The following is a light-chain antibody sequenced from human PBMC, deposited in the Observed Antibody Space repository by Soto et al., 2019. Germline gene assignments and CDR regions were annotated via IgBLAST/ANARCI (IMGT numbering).Light chain of an antibody. CDR3: QQYGNSPQT. CDR1: QSVSSY. V-gene: IGKV3-20*01. J-gene: IGKJ1*01. CDR2: GAS. Sequence: EFVLTQSPGTLSLSPGERATLSCRASQSVSSYLAWYQQKPGQPPRLLIYGASTRATGIPARFSGSGSGTDFTLTINRLDPEDFAVYYCQQYGNSPQTFGQGTKVDIK.